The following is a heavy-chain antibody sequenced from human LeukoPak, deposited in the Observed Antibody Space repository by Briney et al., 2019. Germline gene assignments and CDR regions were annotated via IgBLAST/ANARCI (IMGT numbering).Heavy chain of an antibody. D-gene: IGHD2-2*01. CDR2: ISGSGGSA. Sequence: GGSLRLSCAASGFTFSDHAMSWVRQAPGKGLEWVAAISGSGGSAYSADSVRGRFTVSRGNSKNTLYLQMNSLRAEDTAVYYCAKFRSSNYPYYFDYWGQGTLVTVSS. V-gene: IGHV3-23*01. J-gene: IGHJ4*02. CDR3: AKFRSSNYPYYFDY. CDR1: GFTFSDHA.